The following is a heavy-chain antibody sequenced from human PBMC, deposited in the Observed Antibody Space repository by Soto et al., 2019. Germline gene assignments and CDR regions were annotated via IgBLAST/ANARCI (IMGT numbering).Heavy chain of an antibody. J-gene: IGHJ4*02. CDR3: AREETPIDY. V-gene: IGHV1-18*01. CDR1: GYTFTNFG. D-gene: IGHD2-15*01. Sequence: QVQLVQSGAEVKKPGASVKVSCKASGYTFTNFGISWVRQAPGQGLEWMGWISAYNGNTNYAQNFQGRVTMTTDTSTSTAYMELRSLRSYETTVYYCAREETPIDYWGQGTLVTVSS. CDR2: ISAYNGNT.